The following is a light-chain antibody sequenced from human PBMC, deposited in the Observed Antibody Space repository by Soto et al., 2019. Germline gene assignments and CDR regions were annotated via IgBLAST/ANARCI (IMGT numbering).Light chain of an antibody. J-gene: IGKJ1*01. Sequence: DIVMTQSPLSLSVTPGEPASISCRSSQSLLYSNGYNYLDWYLQKPGQPPQLLIYLGSNRASGVPDRFSGSGSGTDFTLKISRVEAEDVGIYYCMQALEIPETFGQGTKVEIK. CDR3: MQALEIPET. V-gene: IGKV2-28*01. CDR2: LGS. CDR1: QSLLYSNGYNY.